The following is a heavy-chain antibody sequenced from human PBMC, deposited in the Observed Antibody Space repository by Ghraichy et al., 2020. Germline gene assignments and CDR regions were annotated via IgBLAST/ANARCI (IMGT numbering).Heavy chain of an antibody. V-gene: IGHV4-39*07. CDR2: IYYSGSS. D-gene: IGHD4-17*01. J-gene: IGHJ4*02. CDR3: ASHRAGGDQNFDY. CDR1: GGSIINSDYY. Sequence: SETLSLTCTVSGGSIINSDYYWGWIRQPPGKGLEWIGSIYYSGSSYYNPSLKSRVTISVDTSKNQFSLNLYSVTAADTAMYYCASHRAGGDQNFDYWGQGTLVTVSS.